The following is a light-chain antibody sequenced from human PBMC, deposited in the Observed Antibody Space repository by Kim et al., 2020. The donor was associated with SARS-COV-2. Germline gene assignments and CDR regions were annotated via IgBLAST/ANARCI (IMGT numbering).Light chain of an antibody. CDR2: QDS. Sequence: SYELTQPPSVSVSPGQTASITCSGDKLGDKYACWYQQKPGQSPVLVIYQDSKRPSGIPERFSGSNSGNTATLTISGTQAMDEADYYCQAWDSSTGGVFGTETKVTVL. V-gene: IGLV3-1*01. CDR1: KLGDKY. J-gene: IGLJ1*01. CDR3: QAWDSSTGGV.